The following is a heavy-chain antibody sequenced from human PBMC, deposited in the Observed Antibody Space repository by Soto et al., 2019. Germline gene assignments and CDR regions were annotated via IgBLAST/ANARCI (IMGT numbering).Heavy chain of an antibody. CDR3: ARRPAGNYGMDV. CDR1: GGSISSSSYY. J-gene: IGHJ6*02. CDR2: IYYSGST. V-gene: IGHV4-39*01. D-gene: IGHD6-13*01. Sequence: QLQLQESGPGLVKPSETLSLTCTVSGGSISSSSYYWGWIRQPPGKGLEWIGSIYYSGSTYYNPSLKGRVTISVDTSKNQFSLKLSSVTAADTAVYYCARRPAGNYGMDVWGQGTTVTVSS.